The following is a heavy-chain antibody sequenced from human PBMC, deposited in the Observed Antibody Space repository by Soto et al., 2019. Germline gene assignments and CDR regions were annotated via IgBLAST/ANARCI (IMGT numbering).Heavy chain of an antibody. Sequence: PGGSLRLSCAASAFTFKNHWMHWVRQVPGKGPVWVSRINGDGSFTSYADAVKGRFTISRDNAKNTLSLQMNSLRAEDTAVYYCARYCTLTSVNCYSAYWGQGTLVTVSS. D-gene: IGHD2-2*02. V-gene: IGHV3-74*01. CDR1: AFTFKNHW. J-gene: IGHJ4*02. CDR2: INGDGSFT. CDR3: ARYCTLTSVNCYSAY.